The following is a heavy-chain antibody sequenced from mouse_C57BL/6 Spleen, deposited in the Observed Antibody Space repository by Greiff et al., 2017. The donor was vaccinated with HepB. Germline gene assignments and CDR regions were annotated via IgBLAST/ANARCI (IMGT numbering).Heavy chain of an antibody. D-gene: IGHD2-1*01. Sequence: VQLQQSGPELVKPGASVKISCKASGYSFTGYYMNWVKQSPEKSLEWIGEINPSTGGTTYNQKFQAKATLTVDKSSSAAYMQLKSLTSEDSAVYYCARSLSYYGNYGVYWGQGTTLTVSS. CDR3: ARSLSYYGNYGVY. CDR2: INPSTGGT. CDR1: GYSFTGYY. J-gene: IGHJ2*01. V-gene: IGHV1-42*01.